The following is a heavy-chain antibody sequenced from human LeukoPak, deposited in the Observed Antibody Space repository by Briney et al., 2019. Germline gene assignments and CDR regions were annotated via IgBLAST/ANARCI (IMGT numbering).Heavy chain of an antibody. J-gene: IGHJ4*02. CDR3: ARLESSSWYAVAFY. D-gene: IGHD6-13*01. V-gene: IGHV3-7*01. CDR2: IKQDGSEK. Sequence: GGSLRLSCAASGFTFSSYWMSWVRQAPGKGLGWVANIKQDGSEKYYVDSAKGRFTISRDNAKNSLYLQMNSLRAEDTAVYYCARLESSSWYAVAFYWGQGTLVTVSS. CDR1: GFTFSSYW.